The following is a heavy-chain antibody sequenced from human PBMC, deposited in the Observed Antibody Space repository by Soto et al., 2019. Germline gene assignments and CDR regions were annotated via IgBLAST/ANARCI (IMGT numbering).Heavy chain of an antibody. CDR1: RGTFSSYT. J-gene: IGHJ2*01. D-gene: IGHD2-2*01. CDR2: IIPVLGLP. Sequence: QVQLVQSGAEVKKPGSSVKVSCKASRGTFSSYTITWVRQAPGQGLEWMGRIIPVLGLPNYAQKFQGRVTITADKSTSTAYMELSSLRSEDTAVYYCARDRCSSTSCARGYWYVDLWGRGTLVTVSS. V-gene: IGHV1-69*08. CDR3: ARDRCSSTSCARGYWYVDL.